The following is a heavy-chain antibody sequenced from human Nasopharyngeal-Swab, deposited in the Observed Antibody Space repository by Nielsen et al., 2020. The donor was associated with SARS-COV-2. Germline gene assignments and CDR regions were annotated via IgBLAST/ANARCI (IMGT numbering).Heavy chain of an antibody. CDR2: ISYDGSNK. CDR3: ANLIFGGAFDF. V-gene: IGHV3-30*18. CDR1: GFTFSGHR. J-gene: IGHJ3*01. D-gene: IGHD3-16*01. Sequence: GGSLRLSCAASGFTFSGHRMHWVRQAPGQGLDWVAGISYDGSNKYYADSVKGRFTISRANSKNTLYLQMNRLRAEETAVYYCANLIFGGAFDFWGQGKMVTVS.